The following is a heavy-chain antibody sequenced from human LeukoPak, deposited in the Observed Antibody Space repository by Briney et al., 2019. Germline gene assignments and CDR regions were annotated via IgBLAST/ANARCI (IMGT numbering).Heavy chain of an antibody. CDR1: GFTFSSYS. CDR3: ARDNVMITFGGVIAPYYFDY. D-gene: IGHD3-16*02. Sequence: GGSLRLSCVASGFTFSSYSMNWVRQAPGKGLEWVPSISSSSSYIYYADSVKGRFTISRDNAKNSLYLQMNSLRAEDTAVYYCARDNVMITFGGVIAPYYFDYWGQGTLVTVSS. CDR2: ISSSSSYI. V-gene: IGHV3-21*01. J-gene: IGHJ4*02.